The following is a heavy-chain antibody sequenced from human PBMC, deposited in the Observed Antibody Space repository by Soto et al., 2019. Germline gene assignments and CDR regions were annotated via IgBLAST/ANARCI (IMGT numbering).Heavy chain of an antibody. V-gene: IGHV1-18*01. Sequence: GASVKVSCKTSGYTFTNFGLSWVRQAPGQGLEWMGWISAYNGNTNYAQNFQGRVTMTTDTSTSTAYMELRSLRSDDTAVYYCARDRTVVIDYWGQGTLVTVSS. CDR3: ARDRTVVIDY. D-gene: IGHD4-17*01. CDR1: GYTFTNFG. J-gene: IGHJ4*02. CDR2: ISAYNGNT.